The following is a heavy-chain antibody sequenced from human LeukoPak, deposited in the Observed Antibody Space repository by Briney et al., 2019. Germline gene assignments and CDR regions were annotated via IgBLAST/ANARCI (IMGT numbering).Heavy chain of an antibody. Sequence: ASVKVSCKASGYTFTAYSMHWVRQAPGQGLEWMGWIKPNSGDTNYAQKFQGGVTMTRDTSISAAYMELSRLRSDDTAVYYCASTLGYCTSSSCPDIDYWGQGTLVTVSS. J-gene: IGHJ4*02. CDR1: GYTFTAYS. V-gene: IGHV1-2*02. D-gene: IGHD2-2*01. CDR3: ASTLGYCTSSSCPDIDY. CDR2: IKPNSGDT.